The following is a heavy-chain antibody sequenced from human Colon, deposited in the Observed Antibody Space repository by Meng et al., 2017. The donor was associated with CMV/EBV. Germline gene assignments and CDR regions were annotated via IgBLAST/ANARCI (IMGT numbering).Heavy chain of an antibody. Sequence: HITLKESGPTLVKPTQTLTLTCPFSGFSLNTYAVGVGWFRQPPGKAPEWLALIYWDDDKRYRSSLGNRLTLTHDASKNQVVLTMTDMDPVDTATYYCAHKSLPAAFFDYWSQGTLVTVSS. J-gene: IGHJ4*02. CDR1: GFSLNTYAVG. D-gene: IGHD2-2*01. CDR2: IYWDDDK. CDR3: AHKSLPAAFFDY. V-gene: IGHV2-5*02.